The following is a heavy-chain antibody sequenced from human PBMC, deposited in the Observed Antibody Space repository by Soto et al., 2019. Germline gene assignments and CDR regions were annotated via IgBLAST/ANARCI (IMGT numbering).Heavy chain of an antibody. CDR3: ARGKEQWLATVYYYYYYGMDV. CDR1: GGTFSSYA. CDR2: IIPIFGTA. J-gene: IGHJ6*02. V-gene: IGHV1-69*01. Sequence: QVQLVQSGAEVKKPGSSVKVSCKASGGTFSSYAISWVRQAPGQGLEWMGGIIPIFGTANYGQKFQGRVTITADESTSTAYMELSSLRSEDTAVYYCARGKEQWLATVYYYYYYGMDVWGQGTTVTVSS. D-gene: IGHD6-19*01.